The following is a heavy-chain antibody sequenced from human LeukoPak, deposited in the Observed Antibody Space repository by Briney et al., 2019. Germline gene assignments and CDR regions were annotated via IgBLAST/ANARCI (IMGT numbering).Heavy chain of an antibody. Sequence: SETLSLTCAVYGGSFSGYYWSWIRQPPGKGLEWIGEINHSGSTNYNPSLKSRVTISVDTSKNQFSLKLSSVTAADTAVYYCVRGWRLLALDYWSQGTLVTVSS. D-gene: IGHD2-8*01. CDR3: VRGWRLLALDY. CDR1: GGSFSGYY. J-gene: IGHJ4*02. V-gene: IGHV4-34*01. CDR2: INHSGST.